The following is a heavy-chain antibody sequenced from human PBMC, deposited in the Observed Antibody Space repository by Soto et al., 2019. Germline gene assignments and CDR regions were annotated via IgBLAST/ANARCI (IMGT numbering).Heavy chain of an antibody. CDR1: GYTFTSYG. Sequence: QVQLVQSGAEVKKPGASVKVSCKASGYTFTSYGISWVRQAPGQGLEWMGWISAYNGNTNYAQKLQGRVTMTTDTSTSTAYMELSSLRSDDTAVYYCARAHDSGDYGDLGWFDPWGQGTLVTVSS. CDR2: ISAYNGNT. V-gene: IGHV1-18*01. CDR3: ARAHDSGDYGDLGWFDP. J-gene: IGHJ5*02. D-gene: IGHD4-17*01.